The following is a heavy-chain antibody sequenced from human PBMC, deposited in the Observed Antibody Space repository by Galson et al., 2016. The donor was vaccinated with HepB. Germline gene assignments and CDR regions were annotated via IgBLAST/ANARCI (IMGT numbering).Heavy chain of an antibody. CDR3: ARYYDWMARYYYMDV. J-gene: IGHJ6*03. CDR1: GGSISSGGYL. Sequence: TLSLTCGVSGGSISSGGYLWSWVRQPPGMALEWIGNIYPTGRPKYNPSLQSRVTISVDTSKNQFSLQMTSVTAADTAVYYCARYYDWMARYYYMDVWGKGTTVTVSS. V-gene: IGHV4-30-2*01. D-gene: IGHD3-22*01. CDR2: IYPTGRP.